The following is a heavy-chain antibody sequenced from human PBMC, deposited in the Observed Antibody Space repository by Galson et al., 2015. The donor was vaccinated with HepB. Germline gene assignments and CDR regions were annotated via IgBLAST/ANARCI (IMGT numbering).Heavy chain of an antibody. Sequence: SLRLSCAASGFTFSSYGMHWVRQAPGKGLEWVAVIWYDGSNKYYADSVKGRFTISRDNSKNTLYLQMNSLRAEDTAVYYCAKDLVGQDDFWSGYYGLYYYYGMDIWGQGTTVTVSS. CDR3: AKDLVGQDDFWSGYYGLYYYYGMDI. CDR1: GFTFSSYG. V-gene: IGHV3-33*06. CDR2: IWYDGSNK. J-gene: IGHJ6*02. D-gene: IGHD3-3*01.